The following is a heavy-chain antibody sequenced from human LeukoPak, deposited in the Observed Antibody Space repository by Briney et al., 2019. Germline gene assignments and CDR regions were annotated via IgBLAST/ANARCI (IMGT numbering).Heavy chain of an antibody. Sequence: PGGSLRLSCAASGFTVSSNYMNWVRQAPGKGLEWVSVIYSGGSTHYADSVKGRFTISRDNSKNTLYLQMNSLRAEDTAVYYCARANSMTTVTDNYYYGMDVWGQGTTVTVSS. V-gene: IGHV3-53*01. D-gene: IGHD4-17*01. CDR1: GFTVSSNY. CDR3: ARANSMTTVTDNYYYGMDV. J-gene: IGHJ6*02. CDR2: IYSGGST.